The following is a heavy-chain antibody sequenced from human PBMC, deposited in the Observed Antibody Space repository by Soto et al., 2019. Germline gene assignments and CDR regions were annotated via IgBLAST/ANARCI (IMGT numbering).Heavy chain of an antibody. Sequence: GGSLRLSCEASGFIFSNYWMHWVRQTPGTGLVWVSRISNDGSITNCADSVKGRFTISRDNAKNTLYLQMNSLRAEDTAVYYCSKDLTWNQADYWGQGALVTVSS. CDR2: ISNDGSIT. CDR1: GFIFSNYW. D-gene: IGHD1-1*01. CDR3: SKDLTWNQADY. V-gene: IGHV3-74*01. J-gene: IGHJ4*02.